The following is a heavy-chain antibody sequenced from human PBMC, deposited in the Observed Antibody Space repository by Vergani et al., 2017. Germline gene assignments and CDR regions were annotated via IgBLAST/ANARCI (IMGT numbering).Heavy chain of an antibody. CDR3: ARDAGVLDYYYMDV. J-gene: IGHJ6*03. Sequence: QVQLVESGGGVVQPGRSLRLSCAASGFTFSSYGMHWVRQAPGKGLEWVAVIWYDGSNKYYADSVKGRFTISRDNSKNTLYLQMNRLRAEDTAVYYCARDAGVLDYYYMDVWGKGTTVTVSS. D-gene: IGHD3-3*01. CDR1: GFTFSSYG. V-gene: IGHV3-33*01. CDR2: IWYDGSNK.